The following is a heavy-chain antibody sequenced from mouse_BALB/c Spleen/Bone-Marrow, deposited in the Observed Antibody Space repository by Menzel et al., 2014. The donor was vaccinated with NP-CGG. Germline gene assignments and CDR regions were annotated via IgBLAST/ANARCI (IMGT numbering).Heavy chain of an antibody. Sequence: EVKLMESGGGLVKVGESLKLSCAASGFTFSTYYMSWVRQTPEKRLELVAAIYTNDGSTYYPDTVKGRFAISRDNAKNTLYLQMSSLKSEDTALYYCARRAFYALDYRGQGTSVTVSS. V-gene: IGHV5-6-2*01. J-gene: IGHJ4*01. CDR3: ARRAFYALDY. CDR2: IYTNDGST. CDR1: GFTFSTYY.